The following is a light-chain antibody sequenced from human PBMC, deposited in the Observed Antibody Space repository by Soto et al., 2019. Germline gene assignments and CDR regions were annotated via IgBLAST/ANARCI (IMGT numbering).Light chain of an antibody. J-gene: IGKJ4*01. CDR3: KQYNSFPLT. Sequence: DIQMTQSPSTLSASVGDRVTITCRASQSISSWLAWYQQKPGKAPKLLIYKASSLESGVQSRFSGSGSGTEFTLTIRSLQPDDFATYFCKQYNSFPLTVGGGTKVDIK. CDR1: QSISSW. CDR2: KAS. V-gene: IGKV1-5*03.